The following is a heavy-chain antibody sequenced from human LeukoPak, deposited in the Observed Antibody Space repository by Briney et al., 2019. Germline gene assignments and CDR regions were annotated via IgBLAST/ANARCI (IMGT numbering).Heavy chain of an antibody. CDR2: ISWNSGSI. J-gene: IGHJ4*02. CDR3: AKGLYSGSYVFDY. V-gene: IGHV3-9*01. D-gene: IGHD1-26*01. Sequence: GRSLRLSCAASGFTFDDYAMHWVRQAPGKGLEWVSGISWNSGSIGYADSVKGRFTISRDNSKNTLYLQMNSLRAEDTAVYYCAKGLYSGSYVFDYWGQGTLVTVSS. CDR1: GFTFDDYA.